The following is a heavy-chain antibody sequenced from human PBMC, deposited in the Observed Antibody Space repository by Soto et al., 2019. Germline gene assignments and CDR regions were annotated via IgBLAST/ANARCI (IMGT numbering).Heavy chain of an antibody. D-gene: IGHD6-13*01. CDR3: ARHNEQQLALDY. V-gene: IGHV1-2*04. Sequence: GASVKVSCKASGYTFTGYYMHWVRQAPGQGLEWMGWINPNSGGTNYAQKNQGWVTMTRDTSISTAYKELSRLRSDDTAVYYCARHNEQQLALDYWGQGTLVTVSS. J-gene: IGHJ4*02. CDR1: GYTFTGYY. CDR2: INPNSGGT.